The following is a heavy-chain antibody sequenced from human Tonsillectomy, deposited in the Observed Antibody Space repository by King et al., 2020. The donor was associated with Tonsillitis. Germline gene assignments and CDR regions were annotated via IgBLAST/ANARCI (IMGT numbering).Heavy chain of an antibody. CDR3: ANDVSYDFWRGYFPDSDYYGMDV. CDR1: GFSFSNCG. Sequence: VQLVESGGGVVQPGRSLRLSCAASGFSFSNCGMHWVRQAPGKGLEWVTVISYDGSKKYYADSVKGRFTISRDNSENTLYLQMNSLGAEDTAVYYCANDVSYDFWRGYFPDSDYYGMDVWGQGTTVTVSS. V-gene: IGHV3-30*18. D-gene: IGHD3-3*01. CDR2: ISYDGSKK. J-gene: IGHJ6*02.